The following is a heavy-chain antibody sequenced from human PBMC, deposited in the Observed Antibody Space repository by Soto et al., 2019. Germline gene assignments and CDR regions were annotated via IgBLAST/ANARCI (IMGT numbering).Heavy chain of an antibody. CDR3: ARSTPQSGSYVHIFDY. CDR2: IIPIFGTA. CDR1: GGTFSSYA. D-gene: IGHD1-1*01. J-gene: IGHJ4*02. Sequence: GASVKVSCKASGGTFSSYAISWVRQAPGQGLEWMGGIIPIFGTANYAQKFQGRVTITADESTSTAYMELSSLRSEDTAVYYCARSTPQSGSYVHIFDYWGQGTLVTVSS. V-gene: IGHV1-69*13.